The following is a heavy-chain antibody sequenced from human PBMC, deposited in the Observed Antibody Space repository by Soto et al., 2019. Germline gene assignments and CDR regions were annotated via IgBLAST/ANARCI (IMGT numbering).Heavy chain of an antibody. CDR1: GYTFTSYG. CDR3: ARDLRVAVAGPPGY. D-gene: IGHD6-19*01. Sequence: VKVSCKASGYTFTSYGISWVRQAPGQGLEWMGWISAYNGNTNYAQKLQGRVTMTTDTSTSTAYMELRSLRSDDTAVYYCARDLRVAVAGPPGYWGQGTLVTVSS. V-gene: IGHV1-18*04. J-gene: IGHJ4*02. CDR2: ISAYNGNT.